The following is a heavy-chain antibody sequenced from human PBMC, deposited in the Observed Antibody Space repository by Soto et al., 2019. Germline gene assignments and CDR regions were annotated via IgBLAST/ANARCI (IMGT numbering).Heavy chain of an antibody. CDR1: GASISSGAYY. CDR3: ARDSPSEGWFDP. D-gene: IGHD3-3*01. Sequence: QVQLQESGPGLVKPSQTLSLTCTVSGASISSGAYYWSWIRQPPGKGLEWIGYIFYGGSSYYNPSLKSRXXMXVXXSKNQFSLKLSSVTAADTAVYYCARDSPSEGWFDPWGQGTLVTVSS. J-gene: IGHJ5*02. CDR2: IFYGGSS. V-gene: IGHV4-30-4*01.